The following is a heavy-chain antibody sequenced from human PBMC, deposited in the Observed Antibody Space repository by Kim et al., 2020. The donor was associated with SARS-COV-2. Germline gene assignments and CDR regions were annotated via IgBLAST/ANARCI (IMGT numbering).Heavy chain of an antibody. Sequence: SETLSLTCAVYGGSFSGYYWSWIRQPPGKGLEWIGEINHSGSTNYNPSLKSRVTISVDTSKNQFSLKLSSMTAADTAVYYCARGGVAGGKLHPITMVRGVYGMDVWGQGTTVTVSS. D-gene: IGHD3-10*01. CDR1: GGSFSGYY. V-gene: IGHV4-34*01. J-gene: IGHJ6*02. CDR3: ARGGVAGGKLHPITMVRGVYGMDV. CDR2: INHSGST.